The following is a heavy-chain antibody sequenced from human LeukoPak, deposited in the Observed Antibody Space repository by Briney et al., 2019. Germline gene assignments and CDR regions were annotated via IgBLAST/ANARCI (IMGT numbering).Heavy chain of an antibody. CDR2: INWNGGST. CDR1: GFTFDDYG. Sequence: GESLKISCAASGFTFDDYGMSWVRQAPGKGLEWVSGINWNGGSTGYADSVKGRFTISRDNAKNSLYLQMNSLRAEDTALYYCARARTGTTSPFDYWGQGTLVTVSS. D-gene: IGHD1-1*01. V-gene: IGHV3-20*04. CDR3: ARARTGTTSPFDY. J-gene: IGHJ4*02.